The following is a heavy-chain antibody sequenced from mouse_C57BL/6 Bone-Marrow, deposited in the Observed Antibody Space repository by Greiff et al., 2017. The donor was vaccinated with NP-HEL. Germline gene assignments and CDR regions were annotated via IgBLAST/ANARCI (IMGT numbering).Heavy chain of an antibody. CDR1: GYTFTSYW. J-gene: IGHJ1*03. CDR3: ARRDITTVVDPYFDV. D-gene: IGHD1-1*01. Sequence: QVQLKQPGAELVKPGASVKLSCKASGYTFTSYWMHWVKQRPGQGLEWIGMIHPNSGSTNYNEKFKSKATLTVDKSSSTAYMQLSSLTSEDSAVYYCARRDITTVVDPYFDVWGTGTTVTVSS. CDR2: IHPNSGST. V-gene: IGHV1-64*01.